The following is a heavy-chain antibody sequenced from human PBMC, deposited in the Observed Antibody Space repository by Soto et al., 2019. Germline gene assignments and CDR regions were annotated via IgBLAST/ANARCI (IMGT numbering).Heavy chain of an antibody. CDR1: GYTFTSYY. CDR3: AREPTNYYDSINGPGNDAFDI. Sequence: QVQLVQSGAEVKKPGASVKVSCKASGYTFTSYYMHWVRQAPGQGLEWMGIINPSGGSTSYAQKFQGRVTMTTDTSTSTVYMELSSLRSEDTAVYYCAREPTNYYDSINGPGNDAFDIWGQGTMVTVSS. V-gene: IGHV1-46*01. D-gene: IGHD3-22*01. CDR2: INPSGGST. J-gene: IGHJ3*02.